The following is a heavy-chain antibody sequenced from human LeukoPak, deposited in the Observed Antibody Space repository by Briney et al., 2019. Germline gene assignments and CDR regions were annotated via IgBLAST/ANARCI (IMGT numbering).Heavy chain of an antibody. CDR3: ARDMSSSAAGAGRLDH. CDR2: ISYDGGSK. J-gene: IGHJ4*02. CDR1: GLTFSNYA. V-gene: IGHV3-30-3*01. D-gene: IGHD2-2*01. Sequence: PGRSLRLSCAASGLTFSNYAMNWVRQAPGKGLEWVALISYDGGSKYYADSTKGRFTISRDNSKNTLYLEIKSLRGEDTAVYYCARDMSSSAAGAGRLDHWGQGTLVTVSS.